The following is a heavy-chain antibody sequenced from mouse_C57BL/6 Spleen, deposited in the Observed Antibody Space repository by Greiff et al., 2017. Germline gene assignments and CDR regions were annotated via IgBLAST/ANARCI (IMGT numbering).Heavy chain of an antibody. CDR3: ARNGMVTTGFAY. D-gene: IGHD2-2*01. CDR1: GYAFSSYW. V-gene: IGHV1-80*01. CDR2: IYPGDGDT. Sequence: VKLMESGAELVKPGASVKISCKASGYAFSSYWMNWVKQRPGKGLEWIGQIYPGDGDTNYNGKLKGKATLTADKSSSTAYMQLSSLTSEDSAVYFCARNGMVTTGFAYWGQGTLVTVSA. J-gene: IGHJ3*01.